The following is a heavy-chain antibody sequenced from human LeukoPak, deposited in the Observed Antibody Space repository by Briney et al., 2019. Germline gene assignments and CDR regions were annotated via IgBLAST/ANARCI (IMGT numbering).Heavy chain of an antibody. V-gene: IGHV4-61*02. CDR1: GGSVSSGSYY. D-gene: IGHD1-1*01. Sequence: SQTLSLTCTVSGGSVSSGSYYWSWIRQPAGKGLEWIGRIYTSGSTNYNPSLKSRVTISVDTSKNQFSLKLSSVTAADTAVYYCARDKRPMHNWNDSGWFDPWGQGTLVTVSS. J-gene: IGHJ5*02. CDR2: IYTSGST. CDR3: ARDKRPMHNWNDSGWFDP.